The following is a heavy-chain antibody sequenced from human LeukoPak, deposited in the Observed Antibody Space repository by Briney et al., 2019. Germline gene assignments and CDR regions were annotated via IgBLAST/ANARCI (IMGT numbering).Heavy chain of an antibody. D-gene: IGHD1-26*01. CDR3: ARGTSGSYDY. J-gene: IGHJ4*02. CDR2: ISSGGGST. V-gene: IGHV3-23*01. Sequence: PGGSLRLSCAASGFTFSSYGMNWVRQAPGKGLEWVSGISSGGGSTYYADSVKGRFTISRDNFKNTLYLQMNSLRADDTAVYYCARGTSGSYDYWGQGTLVTVSS. CDR1: GFTFSSYG.